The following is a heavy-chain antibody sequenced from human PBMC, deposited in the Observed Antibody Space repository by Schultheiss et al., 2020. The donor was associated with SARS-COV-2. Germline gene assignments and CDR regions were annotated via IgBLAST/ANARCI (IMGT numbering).Heavy chain of an antibody. D-gene: IGHD5-18*01. J-gene: IGHJ5*02. Sequence: GGSLRLSCTASGFTFGDYAMSWVRQAPGKGLEWVSAISGSGGSTYYADSVKGRFTISRDNSKNSLYLQMNSLRAEDTAVYYCARGLGYSYGIIVPFAGNWFDPWGQGTLVTVSS. CDR3: ARGLGYSYGIIVPFAGNWFDP. V-gene: IGHV3-23*01. CDR2: ISGSGGST. CDR1: GFTFGDYA.